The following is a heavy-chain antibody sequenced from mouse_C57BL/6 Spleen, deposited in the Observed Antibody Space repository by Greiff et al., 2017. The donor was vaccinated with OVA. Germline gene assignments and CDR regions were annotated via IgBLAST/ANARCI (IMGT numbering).Heavy chain of an antibody. CDR1: GYTFTDYY. V-gene: IGHV1-26*01. CDR2: INPNNGGT. D-gene: IGHD2-1*01. J-gene: IGHJ1*03. CDR3: ARDYYGNYKYFDV. Sequence: EVQLQQSGPELVKPGASVKISCKASGYTFTDYYMNWVKQSHGKSLEWIGDINPNNGGTSYNQKFKGKATLTVDKSSSTAYMELRSLTSEDSAVYYCARDYYGNYKYFDVWGTGTTVTVSS.